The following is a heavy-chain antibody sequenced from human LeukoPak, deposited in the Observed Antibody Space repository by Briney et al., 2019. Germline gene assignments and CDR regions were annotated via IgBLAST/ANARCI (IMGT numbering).Heavy chain of an antibody. CDR1: GGSISSSSYY. CDR3: ASDIDYALDY. V-gene: IGHV4-39*07. J-gene: IGHJ4*02. CDR2: IYYSGST. Sequence: SETLSLTCTVSGGSISSSSYYWGWIRQPPGKGLEWIGSIYYSGSTCYNPSLKSRVTISVDTSKNQFSLKLSSVTAADTAVYYCASDIDYALDYWGQGTLVTVSS. D-gene: IGHD4-17*01.